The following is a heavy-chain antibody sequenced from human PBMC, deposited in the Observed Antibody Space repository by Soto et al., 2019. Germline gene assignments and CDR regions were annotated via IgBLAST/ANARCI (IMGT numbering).Heavy chain of an antibody. D-gene: IGHD5-12*01. J-gene: IGHJ4*02. CDR1: GGSVSSGSYY. V-gene: IGHV4-61*01. Sequence: QVQLQESGPGLVKPSETLSLTCTVSGGSVSSGSYYWSWIRQPPGKGLEWIGYIYSSGSTSYNPSPKSPVTLSVDPSKNQFPLKLSSVTAADTAVYYCARDGDGYNYWGQGTLVTVSS. CDR2: IYSSGST. CDR3: ARDGDGYNY.